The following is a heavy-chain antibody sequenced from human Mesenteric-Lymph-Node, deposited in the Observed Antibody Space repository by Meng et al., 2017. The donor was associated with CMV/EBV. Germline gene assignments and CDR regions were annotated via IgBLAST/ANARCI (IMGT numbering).Heavy chain of an antibody. Sequence: GESLKISCAASGFAFSSSDMHWVRQASGKGLEWVARIGSKANTYATIYAASVKGRFTIARDDSRSTAYLQMNSLKTEDTDVYYCITRWGGYAYVEYWGQGTLVTVSS. CDR1: GFAFSSSD. D-gene: IGHD5-18*01. J-gene: IGHJ4*02. CDR2: IGSKANTYAT. V-gene: IGHV3-73*01. CDR3: ITRWGGYAYVEY.